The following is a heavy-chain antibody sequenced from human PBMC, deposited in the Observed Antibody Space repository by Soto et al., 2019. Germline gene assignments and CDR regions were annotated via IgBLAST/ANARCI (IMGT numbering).Heavy chain of an antibody. V-gene: IGHV1-18*04. CDR2: ISPYNDNT. Sequence: QVHLEQSGPEVQKPGASVKVACRASGNTFMNHGISWVRQAPGQGLEWMGWISPYNDNTNNAQKFQGRVSMNTALSTSTAYMELRRLRSDDTAVYYCATVRASGYHTHYFFGMDVWGQGTAVAVSS. CDR1: GNTFMNHG. J-gene: IGHJ6*02. CDR3: ATVRASGYHTHYFFGMDV. D-gene: IGHD3-22*01.